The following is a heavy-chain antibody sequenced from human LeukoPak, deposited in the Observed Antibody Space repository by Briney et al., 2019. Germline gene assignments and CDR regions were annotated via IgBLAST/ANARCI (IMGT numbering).Heavy chain of an antibody. D-gene: IGHD6-19*01. V-gene: IGHV1-69*13. J-gene: IGHJ5*02. CDR1: GGTFSSHA. Sequence: ASVTVSCKATGGTFSSHAISWVRQAPGQGLEWMGGIIPNFGTTNYAQNFQGRVTITADESTGIVYMELSSLRSEDTAVYYCARKVTVTGNVGWFDPWGQGTLVTVSS. CDR2: IIPNFGTT. CDR3: ARKVTVTGNVGWFDP.